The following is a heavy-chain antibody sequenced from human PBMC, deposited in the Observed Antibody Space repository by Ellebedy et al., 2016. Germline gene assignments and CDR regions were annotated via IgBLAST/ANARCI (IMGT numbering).Heavy chain of an antibody. J-gene: IGHJ5*02. Sequence: ASVKVSCKASGGTFSSYAISWVRQAPGQGLEWMGGIIPILGIANYAQKFQGRVTITADKSTSTAYMELSSLRSEDTAVYYCARGRSGYDSRTILRPYNWFDPWGQGTLVTVSS. CDR3: ARGRSGYDSRTILRPYNWFDP. CDR2: IIPILGIA. V-gene: IGHV1-69*10. D-gene: IGHD5-12*01. CDR1: GGTFSSYA.